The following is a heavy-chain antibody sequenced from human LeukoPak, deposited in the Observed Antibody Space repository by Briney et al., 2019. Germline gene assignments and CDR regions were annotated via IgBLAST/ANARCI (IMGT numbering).Heavy chain of an antibody. CDR1: GGSFSGYY. J-gene: IGHJ4*02. D-gene: IGHD3-22*01. CDR2: INHSGST. CDR3: AAARSGSAY. Sequence: SETLSLTCAVYGGSFSGYYWSWIRQPPGKGLEWIGEINHSGSTNYNPSLKSRVTISVDTSKNQFSLKLSSVTAADTAVYYCAAARSGSAYWGQGTLVTVSS. V-gene: IGHV4-34*01.